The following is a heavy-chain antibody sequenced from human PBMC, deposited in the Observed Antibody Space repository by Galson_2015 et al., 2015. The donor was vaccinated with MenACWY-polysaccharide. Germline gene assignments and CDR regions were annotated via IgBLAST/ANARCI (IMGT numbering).Heavy chain of an antibody. V-gene: IGHV3-53*01. Sequence: SLRLSCAVSGFTVSSNYMSWVRQAPGKGPEWVSIIYSGGSTYYADSVKGRFTISRDNSKNTLYFQMTSLRVEDTAVYYCARVIVVPGTIDYVDYWGQGNRVTVSS. CDR1: GFTVSSNY. D-gene: IGHD1-1*01. CDR3: ARVIVVPGTIDYVDY. CDR2: IYSGGST. J-gene: IGHJ4*02.